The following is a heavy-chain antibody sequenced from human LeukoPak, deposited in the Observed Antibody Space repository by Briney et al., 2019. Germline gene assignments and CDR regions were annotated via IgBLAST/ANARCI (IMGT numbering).Heavy chain of an antibody. CDR3: ARSKRRYGDYVDAVGY. V-gene: IGHV1-2*02. CDR2: INPNSGGT. Sequence: ASVKASSKASGYTFSRYYVHWVRRAPGPGLEWMGWINPNSGGTNHAQKLQARVTTTRDTSISTAYMELSRLRSDDTAVYYCARSKRRYGDYVDAVGYWGQGTLVTVSS. CDR1: GYTFSRYY. D-gene: IGHD4-17*01. J-gene: IGHJ4*02.